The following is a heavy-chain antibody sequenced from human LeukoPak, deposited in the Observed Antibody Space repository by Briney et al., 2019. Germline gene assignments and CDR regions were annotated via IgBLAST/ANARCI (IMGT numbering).Heavy chain of an antibody. D-gene: IGHD3-3*01. CDR3: ARGREGITIFGVAFDY. CDR1: GYTFTDYY. V-gene: IGHV1-69*13. CDR2: IIPIFGTA. J-gene: IGHJ4*02. Sequence: SVKVSCKVSGYTFTDYYMHWVQQAPGKGLEWMGGIIPIFGTANYAQKFQGRVTITADESTSTAYMELSSLRSEDTAVYYCARGREGITIFGVAFDYWGQGTLVTVSS.